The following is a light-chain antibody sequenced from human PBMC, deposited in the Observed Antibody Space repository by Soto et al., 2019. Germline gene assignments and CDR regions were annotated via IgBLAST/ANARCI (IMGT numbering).Light chain of an antibody. V-gene: IGLV2-14*03. J-gene: IGLJ1*01. CDR1: SSDIGGYKD. Sequence: QSVLTQPASVSGSPGQSITISCTGTSSDIGGYKDVSWYQQHPGKAPQVLIFEVSYRPYGISNRFSGSKSGNVASLTISGLQAEDEADYYCCSYLSGTSTYYVYGPGTKVT. CDR3: CSYLSGTSTYYV. CDR2: EVS.